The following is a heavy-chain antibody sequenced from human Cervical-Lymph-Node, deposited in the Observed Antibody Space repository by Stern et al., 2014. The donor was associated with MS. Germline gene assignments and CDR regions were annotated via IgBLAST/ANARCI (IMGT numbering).Heavy chain of an antibody. V-gene: IGHV1-8*01. J-gene: IGHJ6*02. Sequence: QLVQSGAEVKKPGASVKVACKASGYTFTDFDIGWVRLAAGQGLEWLGWMNPHSGNTGYAQKFQGRVSMTRDTSKTTAYMELSSLRSEDTAVYYCATRYGSGTFYSYFNGLDVWGQGTTVTVSS. CDR2: MNPHSGNT. CDR1: GYTFTDFD. D-gene: IGHD3-10*01. CDR3: ATRYGSGTFYSYFNGLDV.